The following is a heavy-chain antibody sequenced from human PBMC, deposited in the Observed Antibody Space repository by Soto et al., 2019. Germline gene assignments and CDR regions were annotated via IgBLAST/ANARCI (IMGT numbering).Heavy chain of an antibody. V-gene: IGHV1-2*02. Sequence: ASVKVSCKASGYTFTGYYMHWVRQAPGQGLEWMGWINPNSGGTNYAQKFQGRVTMTRDTSISTAYMELSRLRSDDTAVYYCAIPYTAMFIPIFDVWGQGTLVTVSS. CDR3: AIPYTAMFIPIFDV. CDR1: GYTFTGYY. J-gene: IGHJ4*02. CDR2: INPNSGGT. D-gene: IGHD5-18*01.